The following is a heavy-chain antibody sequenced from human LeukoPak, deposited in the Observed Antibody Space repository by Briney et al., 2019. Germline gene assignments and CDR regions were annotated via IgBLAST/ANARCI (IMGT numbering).Heavy chain of an antibody. CDR1: GFTVSTNY. CDR3: AVIYSGTHYGMSY. J-gene: IGHJ4*02. D-gene: IGHD1-26*01. Sequence: GGSLRLSCAASGFTVSTNYMTWVRQAPGKGLDWVSVVYSGGSTYYADSVKGRFTVSRDNSKNTLYLQMDSLRAEDTAMYYCAVIYSGTHYGMSYWGQGTLVTVSS. V-gene: IGHV3-53*01. CDR2: VYSGGST.